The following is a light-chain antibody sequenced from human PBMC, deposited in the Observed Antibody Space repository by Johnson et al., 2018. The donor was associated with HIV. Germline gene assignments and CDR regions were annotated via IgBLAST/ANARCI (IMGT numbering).Light chain of an antibody. J-gene: IGLJ1*01. CDR3: GTWDSSLSDSYV. V-gene: IGLV1-51*01. CDR1: SSNIGNNY. CDR2: DNN. Sequence: QSVLTQPPSVSAAPGQKVTISCSGSSSNIGNNYVSWYQQLPGTAPKLLIYDNNKRPSGIPDRFSGSKSGTSATLGITGLQTGAEADYYCGTWDSSLSDSYVFLTGTKVAVL.